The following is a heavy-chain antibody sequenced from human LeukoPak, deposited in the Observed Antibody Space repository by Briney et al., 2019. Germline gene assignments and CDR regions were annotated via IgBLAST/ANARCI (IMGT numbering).Heavy chain of an antibody. J-gene: IGHJ6*02. CDR2: IKQDGSEK. CDR1: GFTFRTYW. CDR3: ARDWAYYYYGMDV. V-gene: IGHV3-7*01. Sequence: GGSLRLSCEGSGFTFRTYWMTWVRQAPGKGLEWVANIKQDGSEKYYVDSVKGRFTISRDNAQNSLYLQMNSLRAEDTAVYYCARDWAYYYYGMDVWGQGTTVTVSS. D-gene: IGHD7-27*01.